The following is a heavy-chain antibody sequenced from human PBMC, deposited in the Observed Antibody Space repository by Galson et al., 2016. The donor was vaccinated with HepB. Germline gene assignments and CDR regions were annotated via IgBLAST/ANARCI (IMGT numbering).Heavy chain of an antibody. CDR1: GGSISSDYW. D-gene: IGHD1-1*01. V-gene: IGHV4-4*02. CDR2: IHHRGRT. CDR3: ARGGNWQFDY. Sequence: SETLSLTCDVSGGSISSDYWWSWVRKPPRKGLEWIGEIHHRGRTNYNPSLYRRVSIPPDKSKNPFSLKLTSVTAADTAVFYCARGGNWQFDYWGQGSLVSVSS. J-gene: IGHJ4*02.